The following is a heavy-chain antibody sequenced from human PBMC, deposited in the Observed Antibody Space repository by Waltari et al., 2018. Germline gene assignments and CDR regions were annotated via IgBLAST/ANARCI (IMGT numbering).Heavy chain of an antibody. CDR2: IHRSGET. J-gene: IGHJ4*02. CDR3: ARDRGRGLYLDS. CDR1: GAFMSVTYW. V-gene: IGHV4-4*02. D-gene: IGHD2-15*01. Sequence: QLQLQQSGPGLVKPSESLSLTCGLSGAFMSVTYWWSWFRQSPGKGLEWIGQIHRSGETYYNPSLESRVTMSIDTSTHKLSLKLSSATAADTAVYYCARDRGRGLYLDSWGQGTLVTVSP.